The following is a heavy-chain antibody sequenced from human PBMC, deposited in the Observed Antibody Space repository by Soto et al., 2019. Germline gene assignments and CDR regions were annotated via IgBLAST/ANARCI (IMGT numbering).Heavy chain of an antibody. J-gene: IGHJ3*02. CDR3: AKDFALRDYVRRDAFDI. D-gene: IGHD4-17*01. CDR1: GFTFSSYG. CDR2: ISYDGSNK. V-gene: IGHV3-30*18. Sequence: QPGGSLRLSCAASGFTFSSYGMHWVRQAPGKGLEWVAVISYDGSNKYYADSVKGRFTISRDNSKNTLYLQMNSLRAEDTAVYYCAKDFALRDYVRRDAFDIWGQGTMVTVSS.